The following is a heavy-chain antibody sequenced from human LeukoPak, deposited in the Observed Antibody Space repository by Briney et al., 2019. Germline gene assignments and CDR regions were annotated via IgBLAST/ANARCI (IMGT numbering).Heavy chain of an antibody. J-gene: IGHJ3*02. D-gene: IGHD3-22*01. Sequence: SETLSLTCTVSGGSISSYYWSWIRQPPGKGLEWIGYIYTSGSTNYNPSLKSRVTISVDTSKNQFSLKLSSVTAADTAVYYCARQGNYYDSSGYYYDAFDIWAKGQWSPSLQ. CDR3: ARQGNYYDSSGYYYDAFDI. CDR2: IYTSGST. V-gene: IGHV4-4*09. CDR1: GGSISSYY.